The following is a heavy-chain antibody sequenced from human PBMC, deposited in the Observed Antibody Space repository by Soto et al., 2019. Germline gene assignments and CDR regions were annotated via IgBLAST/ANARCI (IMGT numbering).Heavy chain of an antibody. CDR3: ARDGIAAAGTRADYYYYCGMDV. CDR1: GYTFTGYY. D-gene: IGHD6-13*01. CDR2: INPNSGGT. V-gene: IGHV1-2*04. J-gene: IGHJ6*02. Sequence: ASVKVSCKASGYTFTGYYMHWVRQAPGQGLEWMGWINPNSGGTNYAQKFQGWVTMTRDTSISTAYMELSRLRSDDTAVYYCARDGIAAAGTRADYYYYCGMDVWG.